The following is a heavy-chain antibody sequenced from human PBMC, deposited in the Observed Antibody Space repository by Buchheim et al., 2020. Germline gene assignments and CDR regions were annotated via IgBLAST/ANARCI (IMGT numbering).Heavy chain of an antibody. V-gene: IGHV4-39*02. J-gene: IGHJ4*02. Sequence: QLQLQESGPGLVKPSETLSLTCTVSGGSISRSSYYWGWIRQPPGKGLEWIGSIYYSGSTYYNPSLKSRVTISVDTPKNQFSLKLSSVTAADTAVYYCAREGVLNNVDIVTTVPYYFDYWGQGTL. CDR3: AREGVLNNVDIVTTVPYYFDY. D-gene: IGHD5-12*01. CDR1: GGSISRSSYY. CDR2: IYYSGST.